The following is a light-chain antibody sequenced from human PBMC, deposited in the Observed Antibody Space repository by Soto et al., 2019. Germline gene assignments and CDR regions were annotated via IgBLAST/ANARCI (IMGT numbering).Light chain of an antibody. CDR3: QQYGSSPPVYT. CDR2: GAS. V-gene: IGKV3-20*01. J-gene: IGKJ2*01. Sequence: EIVLTQSPGTLPLSPGERATLSCRASQSVSSSYLAWYQQKPGQAPRLLIYGASSRATGIPDRFSGSGSGTDFTLTISRLEPEDFAVYYCQQYGSSPPVYTFGQGTKLEIK. CDR1: QSVSSSY.